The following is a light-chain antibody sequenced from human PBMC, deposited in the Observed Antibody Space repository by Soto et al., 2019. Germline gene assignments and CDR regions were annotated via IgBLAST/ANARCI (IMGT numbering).Light chain of an antibody. J-gene: IGKJ5*01. V-gene: IGKV3-20*01. CDR1: QSLGGS. CDR3: QQYGSSPIT. Sequence: EVVMTQSPATLSVSPGERATLSCRASQSLGGSLAWYQQKPGQAPRLLIYGASTRVTGIPARFSGSGSGTDFTLTISRLEPEDFAVYYCQQYGSSPITFGQGTRLEIK. CDR2: GAS.